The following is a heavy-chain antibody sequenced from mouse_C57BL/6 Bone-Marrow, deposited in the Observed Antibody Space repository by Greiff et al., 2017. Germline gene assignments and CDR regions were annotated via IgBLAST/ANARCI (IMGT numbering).Heavy chain of an antibody. V-gene: IGHV2-5*01. Sequence: QVQLQQSGPGLVQPSQSLSITCSVSGFPLTCYLVHWVRPSPGKGPEWLGVLWRGGSTDYIAAFISRLSLTKDNSKSQVFFKMNSLQADDTAIYCCAKNAGITTVVANWYFGVWGTGTTVTVSS. D-gene: IGHD1-1*01. CDR2: LWRGGST. CDR3: AKNAGITTVVANWYFGV. CDR1: GFPLTCYL. J-gene: IGHJ1*03.